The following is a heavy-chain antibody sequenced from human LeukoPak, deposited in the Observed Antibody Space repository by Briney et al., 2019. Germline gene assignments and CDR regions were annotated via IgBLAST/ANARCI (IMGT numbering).Heavy chain of an antibody. D-gene: IGHD3-9*01. V-gene: IGHV3-23*01. CDR3: TKGEITIVLGWFDS. Sequence: GGSLRLSCAASGFTFSSYTMSWVRQAPGKGLEWVSGISGSGDSTYYADSVKGRFTISRDNSKNTLYLQMNSLRAEDTAIYYCTKGEITIVLGWFDSWGQGTLVTVSS. CDR1: GFTFSSYT. J-gene: IGHJ5*01. CDR2: ISGSGDST.